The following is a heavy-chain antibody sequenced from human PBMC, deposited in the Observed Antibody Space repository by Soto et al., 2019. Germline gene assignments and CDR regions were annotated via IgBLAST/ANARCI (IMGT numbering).Heavy chain of an antibody. CDR3: ARDPYCGGDCYPTGYGYYYYGMDV. Sequence: PSETLSFTCTVSGGSISSGDYYWSWIRQPPGKGLEWIGYIYYSGSTYYNPSLKSRVTISVDTSKNQFSLKLSSVTAADTAVYYCARDPYCGGDCYPTGYGYYYYGMDVWGQGTTVTVSS. CDR2: IYYSGST. D-gene: IGHD2-21*02. V-gene: IGHV4-30-4*01. J-gene: IGHJ6*02. CDR1: GGSISSGDYY.